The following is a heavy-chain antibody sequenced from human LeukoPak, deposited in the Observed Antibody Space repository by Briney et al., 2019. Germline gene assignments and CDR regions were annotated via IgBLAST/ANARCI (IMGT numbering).Heavy chain of an antibody. D-gene: IGHD3-22*01. CDR3: ATYSSLNGREFQY. CDR2: VKQDGSEK. J-gene: IGHJ1*01. CDR1: EVTFRNNW. V-gene: IGHV3-7*01. Sequence: PGGSLRLSCEVSEVTFRNNWMSWVRQAPGKGLEWVANVKQDGSEKYYVESVKGRFTISRDNAKNSLYLQMNSLRVEDTAIYYCATYSSLNGREFQYWGHGTLVRASS.